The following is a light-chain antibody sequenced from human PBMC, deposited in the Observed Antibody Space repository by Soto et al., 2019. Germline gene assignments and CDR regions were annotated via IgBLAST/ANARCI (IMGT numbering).Light chain of an antibody. CDR1: QSGGSSY. Sequence: EIVLTQSPGTLSLSPGERATLSCRASQSGGSSYLAWYQQKPGQAPRLLIYDASSRATGIPDRFSGGASGTDFTLTISRLEPEDFAVYYCQQYGSSPWTFGQGTKVEIK. V-gene: IGKV3-20*01. CDR2: DAS. CDR3: QQYGSSPWT. J-gene: IGKJ1*01.